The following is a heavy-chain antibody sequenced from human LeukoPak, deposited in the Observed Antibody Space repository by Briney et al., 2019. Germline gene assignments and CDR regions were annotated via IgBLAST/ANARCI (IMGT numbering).Heavy chain of an antibody. J-gene: IGHJ4*02. D-gene: IGHD5-18*01. CDR2: IYHSGST. CDR1: GGSISSGGYY. CDR3: ARSGSQEYSYGPYYFDY. Sequence: PSQTLSLTCTVSGGSISSGGYYWSWIRQPPGKGLEWIGYIYHSGSTYYNPSLKSRVTISVDRSKNQFSLKLSSVTAADTAMYYCARSGSQEYSYGPYYFDYWGQGTLVTVSS. V-gene: IGHV4-30-2*01.